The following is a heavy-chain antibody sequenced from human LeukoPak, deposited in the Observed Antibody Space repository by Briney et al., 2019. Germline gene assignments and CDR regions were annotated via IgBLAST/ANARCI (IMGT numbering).Heavy chain of an antibody. CDR1: GYSISSSY. V-gene: IGHV4-59*12. CDR2: IYNSGST. D-gene: IGHD1-26*01. J-gene: IGHJ4*02. CDR3: AREGGSYYGYFDY. Sequence: SETLSLTCTVSGYSISSSYWSWIRQPPGKGLEWIGYIYNSGSTIYNPSLKSRVTISVDTSKNHVSLKLSSVTAADTAVYYCAREGGSYYGYFDYWGQGTLVTVSS.